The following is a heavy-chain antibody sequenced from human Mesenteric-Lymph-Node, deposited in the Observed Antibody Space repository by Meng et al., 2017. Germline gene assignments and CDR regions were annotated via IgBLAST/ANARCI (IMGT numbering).Heavy chain of an antibody. CDR3: ARGILSFVRVFYY. J-gene: IGHJ4*02. Sequence: QLQLQEAGSGLVKPSENLSLTCTVSCGHINSSSYYWGWIRQPPGKGLEWIGSIYYSGRTYYNTSLKSRVTISVDMSKNQFSLKLSSETAADTAVYYCARGILSFVRVFYYWGQGTLVTVSS. CDR2: IYYSGRT. D-gene: IGHD2/OR15-2a*01. V-gene: IGHV4-39*07. CDR1: CGHINSSSYY.